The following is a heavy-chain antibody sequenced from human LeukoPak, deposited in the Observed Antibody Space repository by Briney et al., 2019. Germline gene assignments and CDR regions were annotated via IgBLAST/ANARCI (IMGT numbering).Heavy chain of an antibody. D-gene: IGHD4-11*01. J-gene: IGHJ6*03. CDR2: IYYSGCT. CDR3: ARGPRGYSKSNYMDV. CDR1: GGSISSYY. Sequence: SETLSLTCTVSGGSISSYYWSWIRQPPGKGLEWIGYIYYSGCTNYNPSLKSRVTISVDTSKNQFSLKLSSVTAADTAVYYCARGPRGYSKSNYMDVWGKGTTVTVSS. V-gene: IGHV4-59*01.